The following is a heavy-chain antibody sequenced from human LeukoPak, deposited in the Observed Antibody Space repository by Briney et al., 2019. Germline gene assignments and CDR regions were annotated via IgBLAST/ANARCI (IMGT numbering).Heavy chain of an antibody. CDR3: VKEELLYFGASKIRGFDS. V-gene: IGHV4-61*02. CDR2: IYFSGDT. Sequence: SETLSLTCTVSGGSISSGSYYWSWIRQPAGKGLEWIGRIYFSGDTNYNPSLKSRVTMSVDTSKNQFSLKLTSVSAADTAVYYCVKEELLYFGASKIRGFDSWGQGTLVTVFS. J-gene: IGHJ4*02. CDR1: GGSISSGSYY. D-gene: IGHD3-10*01.